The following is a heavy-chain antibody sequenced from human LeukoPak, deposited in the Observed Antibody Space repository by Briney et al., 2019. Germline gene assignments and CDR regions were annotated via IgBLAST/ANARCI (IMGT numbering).Heavy chain of an antibody. CDR1: GYTFTSYG. D-gene: IGHD2-2*01. V-gene: IGHV1-2*02. CDR3: ATYCSSTRGCAFDI. Sequence: GASVKVSCKASGYTFTSYGISWVRQAPGQGLEWMGWINPNSGGTNYAQKFQGRVTMTRDTSISTAYMELSRLRSDDTAVYYCATYCSSTRGCAFDIWGQGTMVTVSS. J-gene: IGHJ3*02. CDR2: INPNSGGT.